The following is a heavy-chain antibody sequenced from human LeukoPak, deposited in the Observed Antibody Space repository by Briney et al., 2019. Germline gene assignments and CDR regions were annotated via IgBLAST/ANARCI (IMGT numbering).Heavy chain of an antibody. J-gene: IGHJ4*02. V-gene: IGHV1-46*01. CDR1: GYTFIAYY. D-gene: IGHD6-19*01. CDR2: INPSGGST. CDR3: ARGGSLAVAPHLYYFDY. Sequence: ASVKVSCTASGYTFIAYYIHWVRQAPGQGLEWMGIINPSGGSTTYAQNFQGRVTMTRDTSTSAVYMELSSLGSEDTAVYYCARGGSLAVAPHLYYFDYWGQGTLVTVSS.